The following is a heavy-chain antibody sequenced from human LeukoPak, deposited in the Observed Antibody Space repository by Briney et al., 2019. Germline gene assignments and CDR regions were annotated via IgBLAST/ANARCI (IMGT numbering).Heavy chain of an antibody. D-gene: IGHD2-2*03. J-gene: IGHJ6*03. CDR3: ARDNGYCSSTSCYHYYMDV. CDR2: IKQDGSET. V-gene: IGHV3-7*01. CDR1: GFTFSSYW. Sequence: GGSLRLSCAASGFTFSSYWMNWVRQAPGKGLEWVANIKQDGSETYYVDFVKGRFTISRDSAKNSLSLQMNSLRADDTAVYYCARDNGYCSSTSCYHYYMDVWGKGTTVTVSS.